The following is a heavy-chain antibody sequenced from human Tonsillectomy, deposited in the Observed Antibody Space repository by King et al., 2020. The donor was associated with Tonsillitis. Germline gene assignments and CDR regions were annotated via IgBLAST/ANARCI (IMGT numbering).Heavy chain of an antibody. J-gene: IGHJ4*02. Sequence: QLVQSGGGLVQPGGSLRLSCAASGFTFTRYSMNWVRQAPGKGLEWVSYISGSGSIIYYADSVKGRFTISRDNAKNSLYLQIHSLRAEDTAVYYCAREGYCGGDCYSDLGDYWGQGTLVTVSS. CDR1: GFTFTRYS. CDR3: AREGYCGGDCYSDLGDY. D-gene: IGHD2-21*02. CDR2: ISGSGSII. V-gene: IGHV3-48*01.